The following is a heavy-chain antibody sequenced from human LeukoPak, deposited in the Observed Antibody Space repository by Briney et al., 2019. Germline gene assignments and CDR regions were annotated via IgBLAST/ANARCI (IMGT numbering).Heavy chain of an antibody. D-gene: IGHD6-19*01. CDR1: GFTFSSYA. Sequence: AGGSLRLSCAASGFTFSSYAMHWVRQAPGKGLEWVAVISYDGRNKDYADSVKGRFSISRDNSKNTLYLQMNSLRTEDTAVYYCVRVATFYRSGWYDAFDIWGQGTMVTVSS. V-gene: IGHV3-30*04. CDR3: VRVATFYRSGWYDAFDI. J-gene: IGHJ3*02. CDR2: ISYDGRNK.